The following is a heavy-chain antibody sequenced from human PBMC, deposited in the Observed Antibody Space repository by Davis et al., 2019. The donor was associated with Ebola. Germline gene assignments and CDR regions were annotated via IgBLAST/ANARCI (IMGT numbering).Heavy chain of an antibody. D-gene: IGHD1-26*01. CDR1: GFTFSSYG. CDR2: HGTSGDT. Sequence: GGSLRLSCAASGFTFSSYGMHWVCQAPGKGLEWVSTHGTSGDTYYADSVKGRFTISRDNSKNTLYLQMNGLRVEDTAIYYCAKDTSNIWFDIWGQGTMVTVSS. V-gene: IGHV3-23*01. J-gene: IGHJ3*02. CDR3: AKDTSNIWFDI.